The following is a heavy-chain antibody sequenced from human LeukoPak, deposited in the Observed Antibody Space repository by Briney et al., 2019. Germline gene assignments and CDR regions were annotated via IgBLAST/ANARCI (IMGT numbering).Heavy chain of an antibody. D-gene: IGHD2-8*01. CDR3: ARDPRDIVLMVYARDDAFDI. Sequence: GGSLRLSCAASGFTFSSYSMNWVRQAPGKGLEWVSSISSSSSYIYYADSVKGRFTISRDNAKNSLYLQMNSLRAEDTAVYYCARDPRDIVLMVYARDDAFDIWGQGTMVTVSS. V-gene: IGHV3-21*01. CDR1: GFTFSSYS. J-gene: IGHJ3*02. CDR2: ISSSSSYI.